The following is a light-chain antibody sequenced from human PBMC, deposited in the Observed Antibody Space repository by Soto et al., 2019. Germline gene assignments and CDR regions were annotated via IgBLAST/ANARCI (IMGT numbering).Light chain of an antibody. CDR2: DAS. CDR3: QQRSNWPRG. J-gene: IGKJ5*01. Sequence: ESVLTQSPATLSLSPGERATLSCRASQSVSSYLAWYQQKPGQAPRLLIYDASNRATGIPARFSGSGSGTDFTLTISSLEPEDFAVYYCQQRSNWPRGFGQGTRLEIK. V-gene: IGKV3-11*01. CDR1: QSVSSY.